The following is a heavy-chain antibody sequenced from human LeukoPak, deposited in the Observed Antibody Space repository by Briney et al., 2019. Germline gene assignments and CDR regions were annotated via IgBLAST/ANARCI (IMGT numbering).Heavy chain of an antibody. J-gene: IGHJ4*02. CDR1: GFTFSTYW. CDR2: VKEDGRQK. V-gene: IGHV3-7*04. CDR3: ARDLDY. Sequence: PGGSLRLSCAASGFTFSTYWMSWVRQAPGRGLEWVANVKEDGRQKFYVDSVKGRFTISRDNAKNSLYLQMDSLRAEDTAVYYCARDLDYWGQGTPVTVSS.